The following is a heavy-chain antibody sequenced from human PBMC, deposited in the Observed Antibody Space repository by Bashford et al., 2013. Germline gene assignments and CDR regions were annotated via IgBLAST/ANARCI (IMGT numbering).Heavy chain of an antibody. J-gene: IGHJ5*02. V-gene: IGHV3-9*01. Sequence: VRQAPGKGLEWVSGISWNSGSIGYADSVKGRFTISRDNAKNSLYLQMNSLRAEDTALYYCAKAVRGPYGWFDPWGQGTLVTVSS. CDR3: AKAVRGPYGWFDP. CDR2: ISWNSGSI. D-gene: IGHD3-10*01.